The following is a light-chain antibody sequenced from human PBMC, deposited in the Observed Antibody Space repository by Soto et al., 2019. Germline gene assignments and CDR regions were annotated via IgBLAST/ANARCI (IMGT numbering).Light chain of an antibody. V-gene: IGKV3-15*01. CDR2: XAY. Sequence: TQWTAAVSVAPGERATLACRASQSISSKFAWYQTKPGQAPRLLTXXAYXRATGIPCSFSGSGSGTEFTLTSTSLQTEDFAVEYCQQYNNWPSQRTFGQGTRLEIK. CDR1: QSISSK. J-gene: IGKJ5*01. CDR3: QQYNNWPSQRT.